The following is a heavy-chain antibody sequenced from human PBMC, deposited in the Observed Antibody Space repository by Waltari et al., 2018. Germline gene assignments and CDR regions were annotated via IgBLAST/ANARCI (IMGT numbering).Heavy chain of an antibody. V-gene: IGHV4-59*11. J-gene: IGHJ4*02. CDR3: ARGGVRFLEWFLDY. D-gene: IGHD3-3*01. Sequence: QVQLQESGPGLVKPSETLSLTCTVSGGSISSHYWRWIRQPPGKGLEWIGYIYYSGSTNYNPSLKSRVTISVDTSKNQFSLKLSSVTAADTAVYYCARGGVRFLEWFLDYWGQGTLVTVSS. CDR1: GGSISSHY. CDR2: IYYSGST.